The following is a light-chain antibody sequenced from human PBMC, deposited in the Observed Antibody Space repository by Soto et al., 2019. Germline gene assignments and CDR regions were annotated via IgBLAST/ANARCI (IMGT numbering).Light chain of an antibody. CDR1: SSDVGGYNY. V-gene: IGLV2-14*01. Sequence: QSALTQPASVSGSPGQSITISCTGTSSDVGGYNYVSWYQQHPGKAPKLMIYDVSNWPSGVSNRFSGSKSGNTASLTISGLQAEDEADYYCSSHTSSSTWVFGGGTQLTVL. J-gene: IGLJ2*01. CDR3: SSHTSSSTWV. CDR2: DVS.